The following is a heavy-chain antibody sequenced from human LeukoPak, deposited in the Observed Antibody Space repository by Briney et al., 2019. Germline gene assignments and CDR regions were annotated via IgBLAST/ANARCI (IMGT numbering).Heavy chain of an antibody. CDR2: ISGSGGST. J-gene: IGHJ4*02. V-gene: IGHV3-23*01. CDR1: GFTFSSYA. D-gene: IGHD3-3*01. Sequence: GGSLRLSCAASGFTFSSYAMSWVRQAPGKGLEWVSVISGSGGSTYYADSVKGRFTISRDNSKITLYLQMNSLRAEDTGVYCCAKSDYYFWSGYYTGITFFDYWGQGTLVTVSS. CDR3: AKSDYYFWSGYYTGITFFDY.